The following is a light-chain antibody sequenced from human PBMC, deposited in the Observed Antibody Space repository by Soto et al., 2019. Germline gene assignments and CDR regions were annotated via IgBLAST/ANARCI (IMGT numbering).Light chain of an antibody. Sequence: EIVMTQSPATLSVSPGERATLSCRASQSVNSNLAWYQQKPGQAPRLLIYGASTRATGIPARFSGSGSGTEFTLSICSLQSEDFAVYYCQQYNNWLWTFGQGTKVEIK. J-gene: IGKJ1*01. CDR1: QSVNSN. CDR2: GAS. V-gene: IGKV3-15*01. CDR3: QQYNNWLWT.